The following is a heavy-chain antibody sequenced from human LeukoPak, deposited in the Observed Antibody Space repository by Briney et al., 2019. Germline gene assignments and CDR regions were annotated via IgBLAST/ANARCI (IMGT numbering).Heavy chain of an antibody. V-gene: IGHV4-59*02. CDR3: ARDGSNWSNDYYHGVDA. Sequence: KPSETLSLTCTVSGDSVTTYYWSWIRQPPGKGLEWLGYVCYSGSATYNPSLKSRVTISVDTSKNQFSLRLSSVTAADTAVYYCARDGSNWSNDYYHGVDAWGQGTTVTVSS. CDR1: GDSVTTYY. D-gene: IGHD4-11*01. CDR2: VCYSGSA. J-gene: IGHJ6*02.